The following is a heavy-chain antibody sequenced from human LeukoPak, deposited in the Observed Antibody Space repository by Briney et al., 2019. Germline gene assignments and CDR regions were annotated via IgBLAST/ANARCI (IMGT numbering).Heavy chain of an antibody. D-gene: IGHD3-9*01. V-gene: IGHV3-30-3*01. J-gene: IGHJ4*02. CDR1: GFTFSSYA. CDR2: ISYDGSNK. CDR3: ARAYYDISTGYLDY. Sequence: PGRSLRLSCAASGFTFSSYAMHWVRQAPGKGLEWVADISYDGSNKYYADSVKGRFTISRDNSKNTLYLQMNSLRAEDTAVYYCARAYYDISTGYLDYWGQGTLVTVSP.